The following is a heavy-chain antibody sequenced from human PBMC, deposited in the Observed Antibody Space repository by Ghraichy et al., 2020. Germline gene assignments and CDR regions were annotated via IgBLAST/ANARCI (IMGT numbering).Heavy chain of an antibody. D-gene: IGHD3-3*01. CDR2: ISGSGGST. Sequence: GGSLRLSCAASGFTFSSYAMSWVRQAPGKGLEWVSAISGSGGSTYYAYSVKGRFTISRDNSKNTLYLQMNSLRAEDTAVYYCRGSEYYDFWSGYYNRPVFDDWGQGTLVTVSS. V-gene: IGHV3-23*01. J-gene: IGHJ4*02. CDR3: RGSEYYDFWSGYYNRPVFDD. CDR1: GFTFSSYA.